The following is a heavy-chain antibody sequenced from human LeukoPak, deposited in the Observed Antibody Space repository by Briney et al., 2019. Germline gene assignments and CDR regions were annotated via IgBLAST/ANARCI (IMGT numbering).Heavy chain of an antibody. Sequence: ASVKVSCKASGYTLTGYYMHWVRQAPGQGLEWMGWINPNSGGTNYAQNFQGRVTMTRDTSIGTAYMELSTLTSDDTAVYYCAREGGNYYGMDVRGQGTTVTVSS. CDR3: AREGGNYYGMDV. J-gene: IGHJ6*02. V-gene: IGHV1-2*02. D-gene: IGHD3-16*01. CDR1: GYTLTGYY. CDR2: INPNSGGT.